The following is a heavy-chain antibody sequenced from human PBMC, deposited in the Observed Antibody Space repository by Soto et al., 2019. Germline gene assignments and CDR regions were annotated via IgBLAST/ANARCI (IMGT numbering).Heavy chain of an antibody. CDR3: ARNDPPKSWFDP. Sequence: PSETLSLTCSVSGGSISTSSYYWGWIRQPPGKGLEWIGSIYYRGSTYNNPSLKSRVTISVDTSKNQFSLKLSSVTAADTALYVCARNDPPKSWFDPWGQGTLVTVSS. D-gene: IGHD1-1*01. V-gene: IGHV4-39*01. CDR1: GGSISTSSYY. J-gene: IGHJ5*02. CDR2: IYYRGST.